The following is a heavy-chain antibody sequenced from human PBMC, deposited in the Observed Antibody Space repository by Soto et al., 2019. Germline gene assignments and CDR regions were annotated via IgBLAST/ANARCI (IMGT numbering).Heavy chain of an antibody. Sequence: GGSLRLSCAASGFTFSSYAMSWVRQAPGKGLEWVSAISGSGGSTYYADSVKGRFTISRDNSKNTLYLQMNSLRAEDTAVYYCAKAVGRTTDTTGDYWGQGTLVTVSS. D-gene: IGHD1-1*01. CDR2: ISGSGGST. J-gene: IGHJ4*02. V-gene: IGHV3-23*01. CDR3: AKAVGRTTDTTGDY. CDR1: GFTFSSYA.